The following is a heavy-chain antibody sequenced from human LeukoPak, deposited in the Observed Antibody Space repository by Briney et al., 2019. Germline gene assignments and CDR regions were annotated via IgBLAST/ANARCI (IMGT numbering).Heavy chain of an antibody. J-gene: IGHJ4*02. CDR2: ISTSGSHT. V-gene: IGHV3-11*03. Sequence: PGGSLRLSCVASGFSFSDYYRRGIRQAPGRGLEWVSYISTSGSHTHYAVSVTGRLTISRNNAKKSLHPQMNSLRGEDTAVYYCARHPDGSLSLDYWGQGTLVTVSS. CDR3: ARHPDGSLSLDY. D-gene: IGHD1-26*01. CDR1: GFSFSDYY.